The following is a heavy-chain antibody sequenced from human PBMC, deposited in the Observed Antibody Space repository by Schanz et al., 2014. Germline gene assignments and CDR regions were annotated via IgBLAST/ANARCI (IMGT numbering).Heavy chain of an antibody. CDR3: AREVGLYDRGWFDP. J-gene: IGHJ5*02. CDR1: GYSFISHA. V-gene: IGHV1-69*04. Sequence: QVQLVQSGAEVKKPGASVKVSCKASGYSFISHAIHWVRQAPGQGLEWMGRIVPIAGITNYAQRFQGRVTITADKSSDTAFMELSSLRSEDTAVYYCAREVGLYDRGWFDPWGQGTLVTVSS. CDR2: IVPIAGIT. D-gene: IGHD3-22*01.